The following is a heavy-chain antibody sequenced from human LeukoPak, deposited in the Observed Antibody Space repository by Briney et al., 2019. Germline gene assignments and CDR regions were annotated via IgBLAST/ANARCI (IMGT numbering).Heavy chain of an antibody. CDR2: IYHSGST. CDR3: ARERNYCSSTSCYPDAFDI. D-gene: IGHD2-2*01. Sequence: SETLSLTCTVSGYSISSGYYWGWIRQPPGKGLEWIGSIYHSGSTYYNPSLKSRVTISVDTSKNQFSLKLSSVTAADTAVYYCARERNYCSSTSCYPDAFDIWSQGTMVTVSS. V-gene: IGHV4-38-2*02. CDR1: GYSISSGYY. J-gene: IGHJ3*02.